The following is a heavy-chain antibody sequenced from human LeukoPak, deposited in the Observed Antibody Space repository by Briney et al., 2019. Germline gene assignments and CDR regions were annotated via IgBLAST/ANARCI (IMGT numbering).Heavy chain of an antibody. V-gene: IGHV3-48*04. CDR3: ARGIAAGVDY. J-gene: IGHJ4*02. CDR2: ISSSGSTI. CDR1: GFTFSSYS. D-gene: IGHD6-13*01. Sequence: GGSLRLSCAASGFTFSSYSMNWVRQAPGKGLEWVSYISSSGSTIYYADSVEGRFTISRDNAKNSLYLQMNSLRAEDTAVYYCARGIAAGVDYWGQGTLVTVSS.